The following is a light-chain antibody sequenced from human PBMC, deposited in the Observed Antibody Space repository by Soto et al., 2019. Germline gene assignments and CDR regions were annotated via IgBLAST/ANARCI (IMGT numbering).Light chain of an antibody. Sequence: QSVLTQPASVSGSPGQSITISCTGTSSDVGGYNLVSWYQQHPGKAPKLMIYEGSKRPSGVSNRFSGSRSGNTASLTISWLHAEDEADYYCCSYVGSTTWVFGGGTKVTVL. CDR1: SSDVGGYNL. J-gene: IGLJ3*02. V-gene: IGLV2-23*01. CDR2: EGS. CDR3: CSYVGSTTWV.